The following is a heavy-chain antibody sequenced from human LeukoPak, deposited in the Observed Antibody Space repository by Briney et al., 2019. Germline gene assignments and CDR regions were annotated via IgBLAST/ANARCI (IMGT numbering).Heavy chain of an antibody. CDR1: GGSISGGGYY. J-gene: IGHJ5*02. CDR3: ARSGGGYVVVVPAAPGHWFDP. D-gene: IGHD2-2*01. V-gene: IGHV4-31*03. Sequence: SQTLSLTCTVSGGSISGGGYYWSWIRQHPGKGLEWIGYIYYSGSTYYNPSLKSRVTISVDTSKNQFSLKLSSVTAADTAVYYCARSGGGYVVVVPAAPGHWFDPWGQGTLVTVSS. CDR2: IYYSGST.